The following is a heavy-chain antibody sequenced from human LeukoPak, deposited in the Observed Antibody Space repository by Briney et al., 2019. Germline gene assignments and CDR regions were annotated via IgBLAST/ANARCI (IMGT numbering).Heavy chain of an antibody. V-gene: IGHV3-23*01. CDR3: AKDRRWLQNYFDY. D-gene: IGHD5-24*01. CDR1: GFTFSNYA. CDR2: INGNGDNT. Sequence: GGSLRLSCAASGFTFSNYAMSWVRQAPGKGLEWVSAINGNGDNTYYADSVKGRFTISRDNSKNTLYLQMNSLRAEDTAVYYCAKDRRWLQNYFDYWGQGTLVTVSS. J-gene: IGHJ4*02.